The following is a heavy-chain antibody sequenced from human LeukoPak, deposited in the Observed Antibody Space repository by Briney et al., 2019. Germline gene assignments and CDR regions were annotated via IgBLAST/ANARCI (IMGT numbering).Heavy chain of an antibody. J-gene: IGHJ4*02. Sequence: ASVKVSCKASGYTFTGYYMHWVRQAPGQGLEWMGWINPNSGGTNYAQKFQGRVTKTRDTSISTAYMELSRLRSDDTAVYYCARVADYYDSSGYYTYWGQGTLVTVSS. CDR2: INPNSGGT. CDR3: ARVADYYDSSGYYTY. V-gene: IGHV1-2*02. D-gene: IGHD3-22*01. CDR1: GYTFTGYY.